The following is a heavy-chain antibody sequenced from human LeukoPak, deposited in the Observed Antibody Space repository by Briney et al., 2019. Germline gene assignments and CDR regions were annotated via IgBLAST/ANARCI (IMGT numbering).Heavy chain of an antibody. CDR1: GYTFTGYY. CDR2: INPNSGGT. Sequence: ASVKVSCKASGYTFTGYYMHWVRQAPGQGLEWMGWINPNSGGTNYAQKFQGRVTLTRDTSISTAYMELSRLRSDDTAVYYCARDQRTYDAFDIWGQGTMVTVSS. CDR3: ARDQRTYDAFDI. J-gene: IGHJ3*02. V-gene: IGHV1-2*02.